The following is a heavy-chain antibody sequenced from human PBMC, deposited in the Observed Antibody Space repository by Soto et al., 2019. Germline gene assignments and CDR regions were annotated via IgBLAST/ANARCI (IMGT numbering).Heavy chain of an antibody. CDR1: GFTFSSYS. CDR2: ISSSSSYI. D-gene: IGHD2-2*02. Sequence: LRLSCAASGFTFSSYSMNWVRQAPGKGLEWVSSISSSSSYIYYADSVKGRFTISRDNAKNSLYLQMNSLRAEDTAVYYCARDVVVPAAIGDYYYYYGMDVWGQGTTVTVSS. J-gene: IGHJ6*02. V-gene: IGHV3-21*01. CDR3: ARDVVVPAAIGDYYYYYGMDV.